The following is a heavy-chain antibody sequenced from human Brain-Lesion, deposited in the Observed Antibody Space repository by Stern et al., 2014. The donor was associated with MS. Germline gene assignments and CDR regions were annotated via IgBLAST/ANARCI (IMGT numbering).Heavy chain of an antibody. CDR1: GYTFTGYY. V-gene: IGHV1-2*04. CDR2: INPDSGGT. Sequence: VQLVQSGAEVKKPGASLKVSCTASGYTFTGYYIHWVRQAPGQGLEWMGWINPDSGGTNYGQNFKGWVTMTRDPSLNTAYMELSRLRSDDTAVYFCARGRVTNLGVVFSDAFDVWARGQWSPSLQ. J-gene: IGHJ3*01. CDR3: ARGRVTNLGVVFSDAFDV. D-gene: IGHD3-3*01.